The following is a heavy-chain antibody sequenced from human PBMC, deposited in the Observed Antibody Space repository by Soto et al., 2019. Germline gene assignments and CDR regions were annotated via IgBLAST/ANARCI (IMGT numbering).Heavy chain of an antibody. CDR1: GFTFSDYY. J-gene: IGHJ4*02. D-gene: IGHD1-26*01. CDR3: ARDLRGSSGNYGPAY. V-gene: IGHV3-11*04. CDR2: ISSSSSAI. Sequence: PGGSLRLSCAASGFTFSDYYMSWIRQAPGKGLEWVSYISSSSSAIYYTDSVKGRCTISRDNAKNSLYLQMNSLRAEDTAVYYCARDLRGSSGNYGPAYWGQGTLVTVSS.